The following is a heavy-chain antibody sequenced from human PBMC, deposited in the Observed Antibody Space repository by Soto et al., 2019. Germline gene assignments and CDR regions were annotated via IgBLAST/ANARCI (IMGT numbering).Heavy chain of an antibody. CDR1: GGTFSSYA. D-gene: IGHD6-13*01. Sequence: VSCKASGGTFSSYAISWVRQAPGQGLEWMGGIIPIFGTANYAQKFQGRVTITADESTSTAYMELSSLRSEDTAVYYCARVPTSEYSSSWSHYFYYGMDVCGQGTTVTVSS. J-gene: IGHJ6*02. V-gene: IGHV1-69*01. CDR2: IIPIFGTA. CDR3: ARVPTSEYSSSWSHYFYYGMDV.